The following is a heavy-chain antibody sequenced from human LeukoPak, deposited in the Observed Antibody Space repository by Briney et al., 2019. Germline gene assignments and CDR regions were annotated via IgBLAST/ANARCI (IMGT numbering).Heavy chain of an antibody. Sequence: SETLSLTCTVSGGSISSGGYYWSWIRQHPGKGLEWIGYIYDSGSTYYNPSLKSRVTISVDTSKNQFSLKLSSVTAADTAVYYCARERALTGDYYDSTEPFDYWGQGTLVTVSS. J-gene: IGHJ4*02. CDR1: GGSISSGGYY. V-gene: IGHV4-31*03. CDR2: IYDSGST. D-gene: IGHD3-22*01. CDR3: ARERALTGDYYDSTEPFDY.